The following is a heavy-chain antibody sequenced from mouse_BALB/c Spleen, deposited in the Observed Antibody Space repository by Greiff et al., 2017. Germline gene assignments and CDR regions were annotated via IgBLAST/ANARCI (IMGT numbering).Heavy chain of an antibody. J-gene: IGHJ1*01. D-gene: IGHD2-1*01. CDR2: ISSGGSYT. CDR3: ARDGNYYWYFDV. V-gene: IGHV5-6*01. Sequence: EVQGVESGGDLVKPGGSLKLSCAASGFTFSSYGMSWVRQTPDKRLEWVATISSGGSYTYYPDSVKGRFTISRDNAKNTLYLQMSSLKSEDTAMYYCARDGNYYWYFDVWGAGTTVTVSS. CDR1: GFTFSSYG.